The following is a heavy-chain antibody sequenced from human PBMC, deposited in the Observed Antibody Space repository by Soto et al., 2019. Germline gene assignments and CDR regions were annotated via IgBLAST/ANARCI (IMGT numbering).Heavy chain of an antibody. V-gene: IGHV3-21*01. CDR3: ARDPGPSHNPRQLVGIDY. CDR1: GFTFSSYS. D-gene: IGHD6-6*01. CDR2: ISSSSSYI. Sequence: GGSLRLSCAASGFTFSSYSMNWVRQAPGKGLEWVSSISSSSSYIYYADSVKGRFTISRDNAKNSLYLQMNSLRAEDTAVYYCARDPGPSHNPRQLVGIDYWGQGTLVTVSS. J-gene: IGHJ4*02.